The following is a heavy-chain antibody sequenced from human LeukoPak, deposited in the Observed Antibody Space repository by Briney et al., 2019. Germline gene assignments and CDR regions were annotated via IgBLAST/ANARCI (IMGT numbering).Heavy chain of an antibody. CDR1: GFTFSSYG. V-gene: IGHV3-30*02. CDR3: ARDSWSQYSGYDFDI. CDR2: IRYAGSNK. J-gene: IGHJ3*02. D-gene: IGHD5-12*01. Sequence: LTGGSLRLSCAASGFTFSSYGMHWVRQAPGKGLEWVAFIRYAGSNKYYADSVKGRFTISRDNAKNSLYLQMNSLRAEDTAVYYCARDSWSQYSGYDFDIWGQGTMVTVSS.